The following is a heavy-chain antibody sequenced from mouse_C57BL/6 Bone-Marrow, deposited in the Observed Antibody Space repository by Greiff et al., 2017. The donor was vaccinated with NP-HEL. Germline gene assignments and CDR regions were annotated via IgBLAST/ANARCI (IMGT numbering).Heavy chain of an antibody. V-gene: IGHV5-6*01. CDR1: GFTFSSYG. CDR2: ISSGGSYT. Sequence: EVKLMESGGDLVKPGGSLKLSCAASGFTFSSYGMSWVRQTPDKRLEWVATISSGGSYTYYPDSVKGRFTISRDNAKNTLYLQMSSLKSEDTAMYYCARHHPYYYGSSWDYWGQGTTLTVSS. J-gene: IGHJ2*01. CDR3: ARHHPYYYGSSWDY. D-gene: IGHD1-1*01.